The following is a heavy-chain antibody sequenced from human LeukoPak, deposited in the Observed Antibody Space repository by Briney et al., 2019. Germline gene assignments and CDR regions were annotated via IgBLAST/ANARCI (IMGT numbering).Heavy chain of an antibody. CDR2: ITSGGDGT. Sequence: TGGSLRLSCAVSGIRFSNYAMSWVRQAPGKGLEWVSAITSGGDGTHYADSVMGRFTISRDNSRNTLSLQMNSLRGEDMAVYYCAKHEYKGVGYWKDVFDYWGQGTLVTVSS. D-gene: IGHD1-1*01. V-gene: IGHV3-23*01. J-gene: IGHJ4*02. CDR1: GIRFSNYA. CDR3: AKHEYKGVGYWKDVFDY.